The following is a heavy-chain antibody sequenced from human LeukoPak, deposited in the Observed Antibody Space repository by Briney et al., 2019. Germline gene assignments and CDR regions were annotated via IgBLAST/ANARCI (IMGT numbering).Heavy chain of an antibody. CDR3: ARSSLSGGYDLRAFGY. V-gene: IGHV2-70*11. CDR1: GFSLSTSGMC. CDR2: IDWDDDK. Sequence: SGPALVKPTQTLTLTCTFSGFSLSTSGMCVSWIRQPPGKALEWLARIDWDDDKYYSTSLKTRLTISKDTSKNQVVLTMTNMDPVDTATYYCARSSLSGGYDLRAFGYWGQGTLVTVSS. J-gene: IGHJ4*02. D-gene: IGHD5-12*01.